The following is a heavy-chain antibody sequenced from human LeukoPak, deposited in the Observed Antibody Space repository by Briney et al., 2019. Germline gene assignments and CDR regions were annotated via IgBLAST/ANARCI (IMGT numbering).Heavy chain of an antibody. Sequence: GGSLRLSCAAFGITVSSNYMTWVRQAPGKGLEWVSGIYGGGSTYYADSVKGRFTISRDNSKNMPYLQMNSLRVEDTAVYYCARGSGYSYGFPDYWGQGTLVTVSS. CDR2: IYGGGST. J-gene: IGHJ4*02. V-gene: IGHV3-53*01. D-gene: IGHD5-18*01. CDR1: GITVSSNY. CDR3: ARGSGYSYGFPDY.